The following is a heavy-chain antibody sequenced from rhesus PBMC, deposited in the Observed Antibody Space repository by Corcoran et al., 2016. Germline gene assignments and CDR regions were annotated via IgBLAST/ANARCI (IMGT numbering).Heavy chain of an antibody. Sequence: QVQLQESGPGVVKPSETLSLTCAVSGGSISGYYLWSWIRQPPGKGLELFGYIYGGSGSTSYNPYLERRVIISIDTSQNQFSLKLSSVTAADTAVYYCARDPYSGSWKREIFDYWGQGVLVTVSS. CDR1: GGSISGYYL. D-gene: IGHD6-25*01. J-gene: IGHJ4*01. V-gene: IGHV4S7*01. CDR3: ARDPYSGSWKREIFDY. CDR2: IYGGSGST.